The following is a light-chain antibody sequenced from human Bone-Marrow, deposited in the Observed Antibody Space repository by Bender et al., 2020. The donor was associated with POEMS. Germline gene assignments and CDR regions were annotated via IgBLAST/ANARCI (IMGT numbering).Light chain of an antibody. CDR2: EGT. Sequence: QSALTQPPSASGSPGQSITISCIGTSSDIGSYDLVSWYQQHPGKAPKLIIYEGTKRPSGVSNRFSGSNTASLTISGLQAEDEADYYCQSYDNSLGGWVFGGGTKLTVL. CDR3: QSYDNSLGGWV. CDR1: SSDIGSYDL. V-gene: IGLV2-23*01. J-gene: IGLJ3*02.